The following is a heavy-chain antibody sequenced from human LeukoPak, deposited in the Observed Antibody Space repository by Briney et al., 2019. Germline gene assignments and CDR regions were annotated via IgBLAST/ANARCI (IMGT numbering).Heavy chain of an antibody. D-gene: IGHD5-24*01. CDR2: IYTSGST. J-gene: IGHJ5*02. V-gene: IGHV4-61*02. CDR3: ARDRIDGYNP. CDR1: GGSLSSGSYY. Sequence: SETLSLTCTVSGGSLSSGSYYWSWIRQPAGKGLEWIGRIYTSGSTNYNPSLKSRVTISVDTSKNQFSLKLSSVTAADTAVYYCARDRIDGYNPWGQGTLVTVSS.